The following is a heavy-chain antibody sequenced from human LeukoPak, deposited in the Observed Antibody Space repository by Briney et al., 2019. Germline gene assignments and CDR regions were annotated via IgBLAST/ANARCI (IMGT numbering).Heavy chain of an antibody. CDR2: ISGSGGST. CDR3: ARVRTENYYGMDV. D-gene: IGHD3-10*01. V-gene: IGHV3-23*01. CDR1: GFTFSNYA. J-gene: IGHJ6*02. Sequence: PGGSLRLSCAASGFTFSNYAMSWVRQAPGKALEWVSGISGSGGSTYYADSVNGRFTISRDNAKNSLYLQMNSLRVEDTAVYYCARVRTENYYGMDVWGQGTTVTVSS.